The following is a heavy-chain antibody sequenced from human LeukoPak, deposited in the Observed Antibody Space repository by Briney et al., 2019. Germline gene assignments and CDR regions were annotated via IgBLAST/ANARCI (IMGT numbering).Heavy chain of an antibody. CDR2: VYHDGRT. CDR1: GYSISSGYY. V-gene: IGHV4-38-2*02. D-gene: IGHD6-13*01. J-gene: IGHJ5*02. Sequence: NASETLSLTCTVSGYSISSGYYWAWLRQSPGKGLEWIGNVYHDGRTYYNPSLKSRVTISVDTSTNQFSLKLSSVTATDTALYYCARRRIAAAGTNWFDPWGQGTLVTVSS. CDR3: ARRRIAAAGTNWFDP.